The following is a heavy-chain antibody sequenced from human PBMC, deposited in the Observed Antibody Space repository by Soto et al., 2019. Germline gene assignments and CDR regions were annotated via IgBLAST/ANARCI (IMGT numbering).Heavy chain of an antibody. CDR3: VKDFRRYTNGLDV. CDR2: ISWNSAST. CDR1: GFKYEDFA. D-gene: IGHD5-18*01. J-gene: IGHJ6*02. Sequence: EVQLVESGGGLVEPGKSLRLSCVVSGFKYEDFAMHWVRQAPGKGLEWVSGISWNSASTGYADSVTGRFTISRDNAKNSLYLQMRNLTCDDTAMYYCVKDFRRYTNGLDVWGPGTSVTVSS. V-gene: IGHV3-9*01.